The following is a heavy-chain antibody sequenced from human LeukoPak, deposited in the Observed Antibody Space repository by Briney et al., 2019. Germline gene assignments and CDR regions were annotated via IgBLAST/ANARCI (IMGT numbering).Heavy chain of an antibody. Sequence: GGSLRLSCAASGFTFNNSAMTWVRQAPEKGLEWISSIIDSGISTYYGDSVKGRFTISRDNSKNTLYLQMNSLRAEDTAVYYCAKGSRGNYDSWGQGTLVTVSS. CDR3: AKGSRGNYDS. CDR2: IIDSGIST. D-gene: IGHD1-26*01. V-gene: IGHV3-23*01. J-gene: IGHJ5*01. CDR1: GFTFNNSA.